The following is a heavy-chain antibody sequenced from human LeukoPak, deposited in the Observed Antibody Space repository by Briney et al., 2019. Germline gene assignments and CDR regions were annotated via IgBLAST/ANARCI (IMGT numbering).Heavy chain of an antibody. CDR1: GFIFSDYW. V-gene: IGHV3-7*01. J-gene: IGHJ5*02. CDR2: INQDGSEK. D-gene: IGHD2-21*01. Sequence: GGSLRLSCAASGFIFSDYWMMWVCQVGGKGPEWVAQINQDGSEKYYADSVRGRFTISRDNAKNSLDLQMNTLRVEDTAVYYCVRDATRGGDLDRWGQGTLVTVSS. CDR3: VRDATRGGDLDR.